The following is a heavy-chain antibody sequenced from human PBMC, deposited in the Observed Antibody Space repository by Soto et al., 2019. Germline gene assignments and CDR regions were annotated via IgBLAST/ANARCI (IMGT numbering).Heavy chain of an antibody. Sequence: GASVKVSCKGSGGTFSSYAISWVRQAPGQGLEWMGGIIPIFGTANYAQKFQGRVTITADESTSTAYMELSSLRSEDTAVYYCARDLRAQWLVLVVDYYGMDVWGQGTTVTVSS. CDR2: IIPIFGTA. CDR1: GGTFSSYA. CDR3: ARDLRAQWLVLVVDYYGMDV. V-gene: IGHV1-69*13. D-gene: IGHD6-19*01. J-gene: IGHJ6*02.